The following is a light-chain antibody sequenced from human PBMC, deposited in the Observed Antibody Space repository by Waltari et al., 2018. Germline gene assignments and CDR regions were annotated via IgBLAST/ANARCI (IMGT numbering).Light chain of an antibody. CDR1: GSAVGASDD. CDR2: DVT. J-gene: IGLJ2*01. Sequence: QSALTHPASVSGSPGQSIPIPCSGVGSAVGASDDVPWHQHHPGKAPQVIIYDVTNRPSGVSDRFSASKSANTASLTISRLQPEDEADYYCFSQTLDGLVLFGGGTRLTVL. CDR3: FSQTLDGLVL. V-gene: IGLV2-14*03.